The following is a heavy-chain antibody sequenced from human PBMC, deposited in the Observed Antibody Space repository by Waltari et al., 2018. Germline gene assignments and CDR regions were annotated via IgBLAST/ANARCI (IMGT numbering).Heavy chain of an antibody. CDR1: GFTFSSYS. V-gene: IGHV3-21*02. J-gene: IGHJ2*01. CDR2: IRSSGTYI. D-gene: IGHD3-22*01. Sequence: EVQLVESGGGLVKPGGSLRLSCAASGFTFSSYSMIWVRQATGTGLEWVSSIRSSGTYIYYADSVKGRFTISRDNAKNSLYLQMNSLRAEDTAVYYCARDPHYYDSSGYYRYYYIDLWGRGTLVTVSS. CDR3: ARDPHYYDSSGYYRYYYIDL.